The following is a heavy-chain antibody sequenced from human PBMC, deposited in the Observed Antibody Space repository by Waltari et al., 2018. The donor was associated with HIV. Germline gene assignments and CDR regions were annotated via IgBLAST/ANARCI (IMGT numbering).Heavy chain of an antibody. Sequence: ETLSLTCTVSGGSISSYYWSWIRQPPGKGLEWIGYIYYSGSTNYNPSLKSRVTISVDTSKNQFSLKLSSVTAADTAVYYCARVDNSGYYYFDYWGQGTLVTVSS. D-gene: IGHD3-22*01. CDR1: GGSISSYY. CDR3: ARVDNSGYYYFDY. V-gene: IGHV4-59*01. J-gene: IGHJ4*02. CDR2: IYYSGST.